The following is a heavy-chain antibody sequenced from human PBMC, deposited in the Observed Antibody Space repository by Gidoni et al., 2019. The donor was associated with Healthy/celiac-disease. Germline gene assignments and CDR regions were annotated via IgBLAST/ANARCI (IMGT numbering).Heavy chain of an antibody. CDR2: IIPIFGTA. Sequence: QVQLVQSGAEVKKPGSSVTVSCKASGGTFSSYAISWVRQAPGQGLEWMGGIIPIFGTANYAQKFQGRVTITADESTSTAYMELSSLRSEDTAVYYCARGSAAGNRGGVYYMDVWGKGTTVTVSS. CDR1: GGTFSSYA. CDR3: ARGSAAGNRGGVYYMDV. V-gene: IGHV1-69*01. J-gene: IGHJ6*03. D-gene: IGHD6-13*01.